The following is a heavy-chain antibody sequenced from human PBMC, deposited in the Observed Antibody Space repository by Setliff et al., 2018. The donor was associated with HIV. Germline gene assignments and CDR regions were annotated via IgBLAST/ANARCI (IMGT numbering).Heavy chain of an antibody. CDR2: IYYSGST. J-gene: IGHJ5*02. CDR1: GGSISSSSYY. Sequence: NPSETLSLTCTASGGSISSSSYYWGWIRQPPGKGLEWIGVIYYSGSTYYNPSLKSRVTISVDTSKNQFSLKLSSVTAADTAVYYCASRWGLFGVAPTWGQGTLVTVSS. D-gene: IGHD3-3*01. CDR3: ASRWGLFGVAPT. V-gene: IGHV4-39*01.